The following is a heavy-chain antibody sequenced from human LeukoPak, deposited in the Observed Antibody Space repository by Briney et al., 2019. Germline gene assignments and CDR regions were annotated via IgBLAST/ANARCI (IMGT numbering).Heavy chain of an antibody. J-gene: IGHJ4*02. CDR3: ARERGGIAAAGTNFDY. Sequence: PGGSLRLSCAASGFTFSSYWMSWVRQAPGKGLEWVANIKQDGSEKYYVDSVKGRFTISRDNAKNSLYLQMNSLRAEDTAVYYCARERGGIAAAGTNFDYWGQGTLVTVSS. V-gene: IGHV3-7*01. CDR2: IKQDGSEK. D-gene: IGHD6-13*01. CDR1: GFTFSSYW.